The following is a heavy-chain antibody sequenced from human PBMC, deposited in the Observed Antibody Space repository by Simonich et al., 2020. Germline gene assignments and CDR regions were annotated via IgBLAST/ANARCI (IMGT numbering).Heavy chain of an antibody. J-gene: IGHJ4*02. Sequence: QVQLVQSGAEGKKPGASVKVSCQASGYTFTGYYMHWGRQAPGQGLEGMGWTNPNRGGPTYAQKFQGRVPMTRDTSISTAYMELSRLRSDDTAVYYCARSAGSTGDFDYWGQGTLVTVSS. CDR1: GYTFTGYY. CDR2: TNPNRGGP. CDR3: ARSAGSTGDFDY. D-gene: IGHD7-27*01. V-gene: IGHV1-2*02.